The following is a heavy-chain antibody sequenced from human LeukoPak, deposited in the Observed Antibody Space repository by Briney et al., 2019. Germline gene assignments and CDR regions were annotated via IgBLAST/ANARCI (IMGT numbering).Heavy chain of an antibody. Sequence: SETLSLTCTVSGGSISGYYWSWVRQPPGKGLEWIGEITHTGNTHYNPSLKSRVSISLDTSKNQFFLKLSSVAAADTAVYYCAPIYGDYSDFDPWGQGTLVTVSS. J-gene: IGHJ5*02. CDR1: GGSISGYY. CDR3: APIYGDYSDFDP. D-gene: IGHD4-17*01. V-gene: IGHV4-34*01. CDR2: ITHTGNT.